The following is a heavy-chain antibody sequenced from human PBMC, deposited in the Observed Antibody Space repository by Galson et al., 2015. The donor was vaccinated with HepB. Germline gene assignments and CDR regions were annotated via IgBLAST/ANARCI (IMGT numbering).Heavy chain of an antibody. V-gene: IGHV1-69*13. D-gene: IGHD4-17*01. CDR3: ARVLGLRDYGDYVGTDY. J-gene: IGHJ4*02. CDR2: IIPIFGTA. Sequence: SVKVSCKASGGTFSSYAISWVRQAPGQGLEWMGGIIPIFGTANYAQKFQGRVTITADESTSTAYMELSSLRSEDTAVYYCARVLGLRDYGDYVGTDYWGQGTLVTVSS. CDR1: GGTFSSYA.